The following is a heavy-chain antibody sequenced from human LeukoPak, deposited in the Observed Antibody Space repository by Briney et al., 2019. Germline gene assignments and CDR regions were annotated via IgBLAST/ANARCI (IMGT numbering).Heavy chain of an antibody. J-gene: IGHJ4*02. CDR3: ARLEVDDSSGYYF. V-gene: IGHV1-18*01. D-gene: IGHD3-22*01. CDR1: GFTFTSYG. Sequence: ASVKVSCKAFGFTFTSYGISWVRQAPGQGLEWMGWISAYNGNTNYAQKLQGRVTMTTDTPTSAAYMELRSLRSDDTAVYYCARLEVDDSSGYYFWGQGTLVTVSS. CDR2: ISAYNGNT.